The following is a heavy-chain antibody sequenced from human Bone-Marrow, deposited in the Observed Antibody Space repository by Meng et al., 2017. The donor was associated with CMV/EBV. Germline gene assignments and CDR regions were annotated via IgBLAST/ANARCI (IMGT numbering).Heavy chain of an antibody. CDR1: GFTFSSYS. J-gene: IGHJ4*02. Sequence: GESLKISCAAPGFTFSSYSMNWVRQAPGKGLEWVSFISSTSSYIYYADSVKGRFTVSRDNAKKSLYLQMNSLRAEDTAVYYCARDVSSYWGQGTLVTVSS. CDR2: ISSTSSYI. D-gene: IGHD5/OR15-5a*01. CDR3: ARDVSSY. V-gene: IGHV3-21*04.